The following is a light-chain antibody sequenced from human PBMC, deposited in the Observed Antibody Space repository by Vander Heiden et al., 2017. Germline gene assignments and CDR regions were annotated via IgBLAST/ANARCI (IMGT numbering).Light chain of an antibody. V-gene: IGLV2-11*01. CDR1: SSDVGAYIY. Sequence: QSALTQPRSVSGSPGQSVTISCTGTSSDVGAYIYVSWYQQHPGKAPKFMIYDVSKRPSGVPDRFSGSKSGNTASLTISGLQAEDEADYYCCSYAGSPSYVCGTGTKVTVL. CDR3: CSYAGSPSYV. CDR2: DVS. J-gene: IGLJ1*01.